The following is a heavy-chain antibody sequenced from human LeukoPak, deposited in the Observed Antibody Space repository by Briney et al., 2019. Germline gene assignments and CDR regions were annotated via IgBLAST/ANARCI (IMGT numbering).Heavy chain of an antibody. CDR2: IYTSGST. CDR3: ARGWVVGADYFDY. V-gene: IGHV4-4*07. CDR1: GGSISSYY. D-gene: IGHD1-26*01. Sequence: SETLSLTCTVSGGSISSYYWSWIPQPAGKGLEWIGRIYTSGSTNYNPSLKSRVTMSVDTSKKQFSLKLSSVTAADTAVCYCARGWVVGADYFDYWGQGTLVTVSS. J-gene: IGHJ4*02.